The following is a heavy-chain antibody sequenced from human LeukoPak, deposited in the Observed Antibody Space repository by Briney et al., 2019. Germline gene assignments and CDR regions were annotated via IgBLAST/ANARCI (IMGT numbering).Heavy chain of an antibody. CDR3: VRCSTSSYYYYGMDV. D-gene: IGHD2-2*01. J-gene: IGHJ6*04. V-gene: IGHV4-34*01. Sequence: SETLSLTCAVYGGSFSGYYWSWIRQPPGKGLEWIGEINHSGSTNYNPSLKSRVTISVDTSKNQFSLKLSSVTAADTAVYYCVRCSTSSYYYYGMDVWGKGTTVTVSS. CDR1: GGSFSGYY. CDR2: INHSGST.